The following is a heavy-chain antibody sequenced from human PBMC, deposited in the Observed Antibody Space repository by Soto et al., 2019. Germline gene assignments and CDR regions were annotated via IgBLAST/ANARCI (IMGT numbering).Heavy chain of an antibody. CDR2: IIPIFGTA. J-gene: IGHJ6*02. CDR1: GGTFSSYA. D-gene: IGHD3-10*01. CDR3: ARGAPGSHSSYYGMDV. V-gene: IGHV1-69*01. Sequence: QVQLVQSGAEVKKPGSSVKVSYKASGGTFSSYAISWVRQAPGQGLEWMGGIIPIFGTANYAQKFQGRVTITADESTSTAYMELSSLRSEDTAVYYCARGAPGSHSSYYGMDVWGQGTTVTVSS.